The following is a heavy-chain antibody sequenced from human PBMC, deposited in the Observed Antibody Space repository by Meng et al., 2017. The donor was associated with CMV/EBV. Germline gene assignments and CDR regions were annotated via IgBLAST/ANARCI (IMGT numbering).Heavy chain of an antibody. CDR1: GFTFSSYW. CDR3: ARDAVGCSSTSCYGHNWFDP. CDR2: ISSSSTI. D-gene: IGHD2-2*01. V-gene: IGHV3-48*04. Sequence: GESLKISCAASGFTFSSYWMSWVRQAPGKGLEWVSYISSSSTIYYADSVKGRFTISRDNAKNSLYLQMNSLRAEDTAVYYCARDAVGCSSTSCYGHNWFDPWGQGTLVTVSS. J-gene: IGHJ5*02.